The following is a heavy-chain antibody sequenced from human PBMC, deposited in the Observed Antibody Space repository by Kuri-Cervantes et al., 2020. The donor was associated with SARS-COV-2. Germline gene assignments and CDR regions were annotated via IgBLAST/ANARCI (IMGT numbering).Heavy chain of an antibody. J-gene: IGHJ3*02. CDR3: AKDPGDYITRDAFDI. D-gene: IGHD4-17*01. V-gene: IGHV3-21*04. CDR2: ISSSSSYI. CDR1: GFTFSSYA. Sequence: GGSLRLSCAASGFTFSSYAMSWVRQAPGKGLEWVSSISSSSSYIYYADSVKGRFTISRDNSKNSLYLQMNSLRTEDTALYYCAKDPGDYITRDAFDIWGQGTMVTVSS.